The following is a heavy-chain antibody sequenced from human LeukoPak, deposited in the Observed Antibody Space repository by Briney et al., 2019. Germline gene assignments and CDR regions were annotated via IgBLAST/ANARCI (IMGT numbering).Heavy chain of an antibody. V-gene: IGHV4-59*12. Sequence: SETLSLTCTVSGGSISSYYWSWIRQPPGKGLEWIGYIYHSGSTYYNPSLKSRVTISVDTSKNQFSLKLSSVTAADTAVYYCARDEAYWGQGTLVTVSS. CDR3: ARDEAY. CDR2: IYHSGST. CDR1: GGSISSYY. J-gene: IGHJ4*02.